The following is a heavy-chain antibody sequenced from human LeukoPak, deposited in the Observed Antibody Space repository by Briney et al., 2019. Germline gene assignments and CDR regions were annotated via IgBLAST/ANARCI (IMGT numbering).Heavy chain of an antibody. CDR1: GGSISSSSYY. J-gene: IGHJ4*02. V-gene: IGHV4-39*07. CDR2: IYYSGST. CDR3: ARSSRRYYYDSSGYYT. D-gene: IGHD3-22*01. Sequence: SETLSLTCTVSGGSISSSSYYWGWIRQPPGKGLEWIGSIYYSGSTNYNPSLKSRVTISVDTSKNQFSLKLSSVTAADTAVYYCARSSRRYYYDSSGYYTWSQGTLVTVSS.